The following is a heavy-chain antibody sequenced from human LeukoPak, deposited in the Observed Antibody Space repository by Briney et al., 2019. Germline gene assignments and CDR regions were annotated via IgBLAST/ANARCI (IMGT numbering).Heavy chain of an antibody. D-gene: IGHD2-2*01. CDR1: GFTFSSYA. CDR2: FSGSGGST. Sequence: GGSLRLSCAASGFTFSSYAMSWVRQAPGKGLQWVSTFSGSGGSTYYADSVKGRFTISRDDATNSLYLQMSSLRAEDTAVYYCVRDGPLRSPTSGWFDPWGQGTLVTVSS. CDR3: VRDGPLRSPTSGWFDP. J-gene: IGHJ5*02. V-gene: IGHV3-23*01.